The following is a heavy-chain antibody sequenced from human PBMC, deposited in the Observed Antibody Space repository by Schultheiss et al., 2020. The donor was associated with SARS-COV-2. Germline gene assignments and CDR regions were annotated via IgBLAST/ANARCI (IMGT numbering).Heavy chain of an antibody. CDR2: IYYSGST. D-gene: IGHD3-9*01. V-gene: IGHV4-59*12. J-gene: IGHJ5*02. CDR1: GGSFSGYY. Sequence: SQTLSLTCAVYGGSFSGYYWSWIRQHPRKGLEWIGYIYYSGSTNYNPSLKSRVTISVDMSNNQFSMRLRSVAAADTAIYYCARRRYFDWFDPWGQGTLVTVSS. CDR3: ARRRYFDWFDP.